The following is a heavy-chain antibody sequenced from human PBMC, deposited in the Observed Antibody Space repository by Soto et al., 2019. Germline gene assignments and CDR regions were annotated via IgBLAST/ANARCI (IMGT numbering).Heavy chain of an antibody. CDR1: GYTFTTYA. J-gene: IGHJ6*02. CDR2: INAGNGNT. CDR3: ARGPFNMLVANDYYYGMDV. Sequence: EASVKVSCKASGYTFTTYAMHWVRQAPGQRLEWMGWINAGNGNTKYSQNFLGRVTITRDTSATTAYMELSSLRSEDTAVYYCARGPFNMLVANDYYYGMDVWGQGTTVTVSS. D-gene: IGHD3-22*01. V-gene: IGHV1-3*01.